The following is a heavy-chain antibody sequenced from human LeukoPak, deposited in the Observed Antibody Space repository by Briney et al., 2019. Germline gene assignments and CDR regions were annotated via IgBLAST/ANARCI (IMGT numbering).Heavy chain of an antibody. J-gene: IGHJ4*02. CDR3: ARAYGDYACFDY. D-gene: IGHD4-17*01. Sequence: PSETLSLTCTVSGGSISSSSYYWGWIRQPPGTGLEWIGSIYYSGSTYYNPSLKSRVTISVDTSKNQFSLKLSSVTAADTAVYYCARAYGDYACFDYWGQGTLVTVSS. CDR2: IYYSGST. CDR1: GGSISSSSYY. V-gene: IGHV4-39*01.